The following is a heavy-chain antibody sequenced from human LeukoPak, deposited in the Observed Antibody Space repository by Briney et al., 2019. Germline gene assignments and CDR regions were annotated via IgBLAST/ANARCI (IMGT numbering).Heavy chain of an antibody. CDR3: TRDGGGNYYGGYDY. V-gene: IGHV3-23*01. CDR1: GFTFSSYA. Sequence: GGSLRLSCAASGFTFSSYAMSWVRQAPGKGLEWVSTISGSGGSTYYADSVKGRFTISRDNSKNTLYLQMNSLRAEDTAVYYCTRDGGGNYYGGYDYWGQGTLVTVSS. D-gene: IGHD1-26*01. J-gene: IGHJ4*02. CDR2: ISGSGGST.